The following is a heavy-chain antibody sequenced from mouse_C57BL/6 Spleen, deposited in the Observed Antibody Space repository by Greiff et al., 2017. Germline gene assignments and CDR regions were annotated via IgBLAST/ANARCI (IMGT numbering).Heavy chain of an antibody. D-gene: IGHD2-1*01. J-gene: IGHJ4*01. V-gene: IGHV3-1*01. CDR1: GYSITSGYD. CDR3: ARAPLYYGNLYYAMDY. Sequence: EVQLVESGPGMVKPSQSLSLTCTVTGYSITSGYDWHWIRHFPGNKLEWMGYISYSGSTNYNPSLKSRISITHDTSKNHFFLKLNSVTTEDTATYYCARAPLYYGNLYYAMDYWGQGTSVTVSS. CDR2: ISYSGST.